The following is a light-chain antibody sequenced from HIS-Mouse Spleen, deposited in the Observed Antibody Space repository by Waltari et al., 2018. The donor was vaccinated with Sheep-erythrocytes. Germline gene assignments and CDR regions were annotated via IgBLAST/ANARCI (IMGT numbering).Light chain of an antibody. V-gene: IGLV3-1*01. Sequence: SSELTQPPSVSVSPAQTASITCSGANLGDKYACWYQQKPGQSPVLVIYQDTKRPSGIPERFSGSNSGNTATLTISGTQAMDEADYYCQAWDSSIVVFGGGTKLTVL. CDR1: NLGDKY. J-gene: IGLJ2*01. CDR3: QAWDSSIVV. CDR2: QDT.